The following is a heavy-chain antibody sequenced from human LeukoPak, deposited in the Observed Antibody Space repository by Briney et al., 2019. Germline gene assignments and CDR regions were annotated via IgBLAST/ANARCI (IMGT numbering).Heavy chain of an antibody. J-gene: IGHJ3*02. CDR2: INPNSGGT. D-gene: IGHD1-14*01. V-gene: IGHV1-2*02. CDR1: GYTFTDYY. CDR3: ARTEGPTDAFDI. Sequence: ASVKVSCKASGYTFTDYYMHWVLQAPGQGLEWMGWINPNSGGTNYAQKFQGRVTMTRDTSISTAYMELSRLRSDDTAGYYCARTEGPTDAFDIWGQGTMVTVSS.